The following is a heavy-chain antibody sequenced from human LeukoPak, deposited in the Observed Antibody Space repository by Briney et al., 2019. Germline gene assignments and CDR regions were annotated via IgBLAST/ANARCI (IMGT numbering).Heavy chain of an antibody. CDR2: ISGSGGTT. D-gene: IGHD3-22*01. V-gene: IGHV3-23*01. CDR3: AKDYYYDSSGYYYGDAFDI. CDR1: GFTFSAYA. J-gene: IGHJ3*02. Sequence: GGSLRLSCAASGFTFSAYAMAWVRQAPGEGLEWVSTISGSGGTTYSADSVKGRFTISRDNSKNILSLQVNRLRAGDTAVYYCAKDYYYDSSGYYYGDAFDIWGQGTMVTVSS.